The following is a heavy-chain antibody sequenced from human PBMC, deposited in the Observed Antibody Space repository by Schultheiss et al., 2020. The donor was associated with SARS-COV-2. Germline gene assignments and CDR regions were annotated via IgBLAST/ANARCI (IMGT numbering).Heavy chain of an antibody. V-gene: IGHV3-23*01. Sequence: GGSLRLSCAASGFTFSSYAMSWVRQAPGKGLEWVSAISGSGGSTYYADSVKGRFTISRDNSKNTLYLQMNSLRAEDTAVYYCARGRLGSSYYYYNGMDVWGQGTTVTVSS. CDR2: ISGSGGST. CDR1: GFTFSSYA. D-gene: IGHD6-13*01. J-gene: IGHJ6*02. CDR3: ARGRLGSSYYYYNGMDV.